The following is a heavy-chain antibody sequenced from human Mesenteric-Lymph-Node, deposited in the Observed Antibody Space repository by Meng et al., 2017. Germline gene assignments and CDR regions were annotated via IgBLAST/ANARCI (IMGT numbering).Heavy chain of an antibody. D-gene: IGHD6-19*01. CDR3: AISSGWFGFFDY. CDR2: ISSSSSYI. Sequence: GESLKISCAASGFTFSSYSMNWVRQAPGKGLEWVSSISSSSSYIYYADSVKGRFTISRDNAKNSLYLQMNSLRAEDTAVYYCAISSGWFGFFDYWGQGTLVPVSS. CDR1: GFTFSSYS. J-gene: IGHJ4*02. V-gene: IGHV3-21*01.